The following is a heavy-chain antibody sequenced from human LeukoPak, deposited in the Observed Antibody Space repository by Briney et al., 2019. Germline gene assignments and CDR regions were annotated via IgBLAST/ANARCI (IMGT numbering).Heavy chain of an antibody. CDR3: ARAYYDSSGYFWFDP. J-gene: IGHJ5*02. Sequence: SETLSLTCAVSGGSISSGGYSWSRIRQPPGKGLEWIGYIYHSGSTYYNPSLKSRVTISVDRSKNQFSLKLSSVTAADTAVYYCARAYYDSSGYFWFDPWGQGTLVTVSS. V-gene: IGHV4-30-2*01. D-gene: IGHD3-22*01. CDR1: GGSISSGGYS. CDR2: IYHSGST.